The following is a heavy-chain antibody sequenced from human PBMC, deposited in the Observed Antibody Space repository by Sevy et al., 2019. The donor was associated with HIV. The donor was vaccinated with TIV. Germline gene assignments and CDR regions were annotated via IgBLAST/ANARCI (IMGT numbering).Heavy chain of an antibody. Sequence: GGSLRLSCAASGFTFSSYGMHWVRQAPGKGLEWVAVISYDGSNKYYADSVKGRFTISRDNSKNTRYLQMNSLRAEDTAVYYCAKDQATYYYDSSGYYPGDYWGQGTLVTVSS. V-gene: IGHV3-30*18. CDR2: ISYDGSNK. J-gene: IGHJ4*02. D-gene: IGHD3-22*01. CDR1: GFTFSSYG. CDR3: AKDQATYYYDSSGYYPGDY.